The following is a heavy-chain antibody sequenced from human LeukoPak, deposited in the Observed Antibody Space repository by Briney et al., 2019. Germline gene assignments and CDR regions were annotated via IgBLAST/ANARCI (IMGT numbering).Heavy chain of an antibody. CDR2: INPNSGGT. D-gene: IGHD3-10*01. J-gene: IGHJ5*02. V-gene: IGHV1-2*02. CDR1: GYTFTGYY. Sequence: ASVKVSCKASGYTFTGYYMHWVRQAPGQGLEWMGWINPNSGGTNYAQKFQGRVTMTTDTSTSTAYMELRSLRPDDTAVYYCARTPFLWFGELLYREYNWFDPWGQGTLVTVSS. CDR3: ARTPFLWFGELLYREYNWFDP.